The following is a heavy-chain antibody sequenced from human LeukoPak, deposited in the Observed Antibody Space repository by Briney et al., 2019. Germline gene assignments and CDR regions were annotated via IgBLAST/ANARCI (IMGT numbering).Heavy chain of an antibody. J-gene: IGHJ4*02. Sequence: ASVKVSCKASGYTFTSYGISWVRQAPGQGLEWMGWISAYNGNTNYAQKLQGRVTMTTDTSTSTAYMELTTLRSDDTAVYYCARALRRDTTYFEGYWGQGTLVTVSS. V-gene: IGHV1-18*01. CDR1: GYTFTSYG. D-gene: IGHD2/OR15-2a*01. CDR3: ARALRRDTTYFEGY. CDR2: ISAYNGNT.